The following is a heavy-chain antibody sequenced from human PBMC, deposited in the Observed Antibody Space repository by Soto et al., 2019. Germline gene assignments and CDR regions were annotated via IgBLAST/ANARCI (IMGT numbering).Heavy chain of an antibody. J-gene: IGHJ4*02. V-gene: IGHV3-23*01. CDR2: ISGSGGRT. CDR3: AKGPHCSGGGCYSGVEVLDS. Sequence: SAMSCVRQAPGKGLEWVSTISGSGGRTYYADSVKGRFTISRDISKNTLYLQMNSLRAEDTAVYYCAKGPHCSGGGCYSGVEVLDSWGQGTLVTVSS. CDR1: SA. D-gene: IGHD2-15*01.